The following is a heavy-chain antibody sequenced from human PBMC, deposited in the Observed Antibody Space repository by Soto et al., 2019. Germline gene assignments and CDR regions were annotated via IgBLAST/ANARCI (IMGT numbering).Heavy chain of an antibody. CDR3: AREDGSGSYYKDNYYGMDV. CDR1: GFTFSSYG. V-gene: IGHV3-33*01. J-gene: IGHJ6*02. D-gene: IGHD3-10*01. Sequence: HPGGSLRLSCAASGFTFSSYGMHWVRQALGKGLEWVAVIWYDGSNKYYADSVKGRFTISRDNSKNTLYLQMNSLRAEDTAVYYCAREDGSGSYYKDNYYGMDVWGQGTTVTVSS. CDR2: IWYDGSNK.